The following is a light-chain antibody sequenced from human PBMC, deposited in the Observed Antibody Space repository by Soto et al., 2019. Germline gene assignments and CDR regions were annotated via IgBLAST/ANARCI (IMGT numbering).Light chain of an antibody. Sequence: QSVLTQPHSASGSLGQSVTISCTGTSSDIGTYDYVSWYQQHPGRAPKLIIFEVSKRPSGVPERFSGSKSGNTASLIVSGLQPDDEAEYHCTSYTGDDFTFVFGTGTKVTVL. J-gene: IGLJ1*01. CDR3: TSYTGDDFTFV. CDR2: EVS. CDR1: SSDIGTYDY. V-gene: IGLV2-8*01.